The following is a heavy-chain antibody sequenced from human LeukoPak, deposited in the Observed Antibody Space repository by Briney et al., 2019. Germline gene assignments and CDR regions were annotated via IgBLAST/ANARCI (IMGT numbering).Heavy chain of an antibody. D-gene: IGHD4-23*01. CDR3: ARDPSDYGGNGYFDY. J-gene: IGHJ4*02. Sequence: SETLSLTCTVSGGSISSYYWSWIRQPAGKGLEWIGRIYTSGSTNYNPSLKSRVTMSVDTSKHQFSLKLSSVTAADTAVYYCARDPSDYGGNGYFDYWGQGTLVTVSS. V-gene: IGHV4-4*07. CDR2: IYTSGST. CDR1: GGSISSYY.